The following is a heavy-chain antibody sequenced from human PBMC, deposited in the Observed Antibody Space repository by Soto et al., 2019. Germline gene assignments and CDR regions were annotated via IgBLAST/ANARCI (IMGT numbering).Heavy chain of an antibody. CDR1: GFTVSTKY. CDR2: IYSGGGT. D-gene: IGHD3-16*01. J-gene: IGHJ4*02. Sequence: SLRLSCAASGFTVSTKYMSWVRQAPGKGLEWVSVIYSGGGTFYADSVRGRFTISRDNSKNTVNLQMNSLRAEDTAVYYCARDPWAADYWGQGTLVTVSS. CDR3: ARDPWAADY. V-gene: IGHV3-66*01.